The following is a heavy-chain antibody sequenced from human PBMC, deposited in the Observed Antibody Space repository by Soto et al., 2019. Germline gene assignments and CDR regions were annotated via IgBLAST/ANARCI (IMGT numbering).Heavy chain of an antibody. V-gene: IGHV1-18*01. J-gene: IGHJ4*02. Sequence: QVQLVQSGAEVKKPGASVKVSCKASGYTFTSYGISWVRQVPGQGLEWMGWISAYNGNTNYAQKFQGRVTMTTDTSMTTAYMELRSLRSDDTAVYYCARAPRDGYNYVLPWGQGTLVIVSS. CDR3: ARAPRDGYNYVLP. CDR2: ISAYNGNT. D-gene: IGHD5-12*01. CDR1: GYTFTSYG.